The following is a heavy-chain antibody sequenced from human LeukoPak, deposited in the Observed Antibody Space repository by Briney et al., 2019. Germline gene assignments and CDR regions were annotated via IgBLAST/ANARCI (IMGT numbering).Heavy chain of an antibody. CDR2: ISSGGSTI. J-gene: IGHJ4*02. CDR1: GFTFSDYY. CDR3: ARDGYDFTGRPY. D-gene: IGHD3/OR15-3a*01. V-gene: IGHV3-11*04. Sequence: GGSLRLCCAASGFTFSDYYMSWIRKAPGKVLEWVSYISSGGSTIYHADYVKGRITVSRDNAKNSLYLQMNSLRAEDTAVYYCARDGYDFTGRPYWGQGTLVTVSS.